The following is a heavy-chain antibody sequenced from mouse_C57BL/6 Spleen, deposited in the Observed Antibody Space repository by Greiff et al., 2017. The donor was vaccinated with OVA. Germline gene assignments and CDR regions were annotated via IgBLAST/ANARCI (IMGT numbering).Heavy chain of an antibody. CDR3: ARKDDYDGDY. J-gene: IGHJ2*01. CDR1: GYTFTSYW. CDR2: IDPSDSYT. V-gene: IGHV1-50*01. D-gene: IGHD2-4*01. Sequence: VQLQQPGAELVKPGASVKLSCKASGYTFTSYWMQWVKQRPGQGLEWIGEIDPSDSYTNYNQKFKGKATLTVDTSSSTAYMQLSSLTSEDSAVYYCARKDDYDGDYWGQGTTLTVSS.